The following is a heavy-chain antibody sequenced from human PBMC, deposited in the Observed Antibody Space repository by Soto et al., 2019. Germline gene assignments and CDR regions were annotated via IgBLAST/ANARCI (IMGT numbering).Heavy chain of an antibody. CDR1: GGSFSGYY. J-gene: IGHJ4*02. V-gene: IGHV4-34*01. CDR3: ARGLYRSSWYVESGLFDY. Sequence: SETLSLTCAVYGGSFSGYYWSWIRQPPGKGLEWIGEINHSVSTNYNPSLKSRVTISVDTSKNQFSLKLSSVTAADTAVYYCARGLYRSSWYVESGLFDYWGQGTLVTVS. D-gene: IGHD6-13*01. CDR2: INHSVST.